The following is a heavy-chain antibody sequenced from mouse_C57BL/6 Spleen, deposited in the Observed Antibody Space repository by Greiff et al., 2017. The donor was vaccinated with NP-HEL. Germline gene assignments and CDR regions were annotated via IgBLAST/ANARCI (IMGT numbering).Heavy chain of an antibody. CDR1: GYAFSSSW. D-gene: IGHD1-1*01. J-gene: IGHJ1*03. Sequence: VQLQQSGPELVKPGASVKISSKASGYAFSSSWMNWVKQRPGKGLEWIGRIYPGDGDTNYNGKFKGKATLTADKSSSTAYMQLSSLTSEDSAVYFCARYDYYGSSYWYFDVWGTGTTVTVSS. CDR3: ARYDYYGSSYWYFDV. V-gene: IGHV1-82*01. CDR2: IYPGDGDT.